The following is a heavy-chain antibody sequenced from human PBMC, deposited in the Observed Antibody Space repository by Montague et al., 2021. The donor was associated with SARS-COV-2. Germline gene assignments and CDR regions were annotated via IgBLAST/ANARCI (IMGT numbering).Heavy chain of an antibody. Sequence: SETLSLTCSVSGGSISSYYWSWIRQSPGKGLEWIGYIFHSGITDYNPSLKSRVTISVDTSKNHLSLRLSSVTAADTAVYFCARGMIRGVTTPFDYWGQGSQVTVSS. CDR1: GGSISSYY. J-gene: IGHJ4*02. V-gene: IGHV4-4*08. CDR3: ARGMIRGVTTPFDY. D-gene: IGHD3-10*01. CDR2: IFHSGIT.